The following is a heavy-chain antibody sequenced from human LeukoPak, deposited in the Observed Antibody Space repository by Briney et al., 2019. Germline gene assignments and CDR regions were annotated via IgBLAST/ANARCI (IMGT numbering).Heavy chain of an antibody. V-gene: IGHV4-39*01. J-gene: IGHJ4*02. D-gene: IGHD3-22*01. Sequence: PSETPSLTCTVSGGSISSSSYYWGWIRQPPGKGLEWIGSIYYSGSTYYNPSLKSRVTISVDTSKNQFALKLSSVTAADTAVYYCARRRRTYYYDSSGYGYFDYWGQGTRVTVSS. CDR1: GGSISSSSYY. CDR3: ARRRRTYYYDSSGYGYFDY. CDR2: IYYSGST.